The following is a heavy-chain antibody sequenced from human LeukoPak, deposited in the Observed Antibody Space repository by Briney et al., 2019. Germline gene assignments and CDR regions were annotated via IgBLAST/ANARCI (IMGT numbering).Heavy chain of an antibody. CDR2: IKQDGSEK. V-gene: IGHV3-7*01. CDR3: ARVYDSSGYYFPFFDY. J-gene: IGHJ4*02. CDR1: GFTFSSYW. Sequence: GGSLRLSRAASGFTFSSYWMSWVRQAPGKGLEWVANIKQDGSEKYYVDSVKGRFTISRDNAKNSLYLQMNSLRAEDTAVYYCARVYDSSGYYFPFFDYWGQGTLVTVSS. D-gene: IGHD3-22*01.